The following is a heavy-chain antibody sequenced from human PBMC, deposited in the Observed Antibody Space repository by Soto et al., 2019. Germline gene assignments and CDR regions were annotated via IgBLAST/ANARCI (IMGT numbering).Heavy chain of an antibody. D-gene: IGHD5-18*01. CDR2: IYYSGST. CDR1: GGSISSYY. Sequence: SETLSLTCTVSGGSISSYYWSWIRQPPGKGLEWIGYIYYSGSTNYNPSLKSRVTISVDTSKNQFSLKLSSVTAADTAVYYCARFAGTAMVGLFDYWGQGTLVTVSS. CDR3: ARFAGTAMVGLFDY. J-gene: IGHJ4*02. V-gene: IGHV4-59*08.